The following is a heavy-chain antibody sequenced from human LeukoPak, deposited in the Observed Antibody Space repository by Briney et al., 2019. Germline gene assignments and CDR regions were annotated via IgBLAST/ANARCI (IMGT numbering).Heavy chain of an antibody. CDR1: GFTFSSYA. CDR2: ISGSGGST. Sequence: GGSLRLSCAASGFTFSSYAMSWVRQAPGEGLEWVSAISGSGGSTYYADSVKGRFTISRDNSKNTLYLQMNSLRAEDTAVYYCAMKHDYGDYLRPYYYYYYGMDVWGQGTTVTVSS. CDR3: AMKHDYGDYLRPYYYYYYGMDV. J-gene: IGHJ6*02. D-gene: IGHD4-17*01. V-gene: IGHV3-23*01.